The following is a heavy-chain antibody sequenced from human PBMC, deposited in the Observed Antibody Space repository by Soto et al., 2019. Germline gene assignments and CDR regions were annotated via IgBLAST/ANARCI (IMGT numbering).Heavy chain of an antibody. CDR1: GGSISSYY. D-gene: IGHD3-22*01. CDR3: AREPDGSGYNGDAFDI. V-gene: IGHV4-59*01. CDR2: IYYSGST. Sequence: QVQLQESGPGLVKPSETLSLTCTVSGGSISSYYWSWIRQPPGKGLEWIGYIYYSGSTNYHPSLKSRVTIAVDTSKNQFSLKLSSVTAADTAVYYCAREPDGSGYNGDAFDIWGQGTMVTVSS. J-gene: IGHJ3*02.